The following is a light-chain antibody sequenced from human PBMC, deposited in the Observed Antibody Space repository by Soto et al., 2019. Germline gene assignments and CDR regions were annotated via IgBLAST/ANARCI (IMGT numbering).Light chain of an antibody. V-gene: IGKV3-20*01. CDR1: QSVSSNY. CDR3: QQYGSSPWT. Sequence: EIVLTQSPGTRSLSPGERATLSCRASQSVSSNYLAWYQQKPGQAPRPLIYGASSRATGIPDRFSGSGAGTDFTLNISRLESEDFAVYYCQQYGSSPWTFGQGTKVDIK. J-gene: IGKJ1*01. CDR2: GAS.